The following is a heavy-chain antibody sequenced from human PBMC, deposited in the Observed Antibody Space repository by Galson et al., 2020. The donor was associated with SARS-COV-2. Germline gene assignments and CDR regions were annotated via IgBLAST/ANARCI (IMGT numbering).Heavy chain of an antibody. Sequence: SETLSLTCTVSGGSISSYYWSWIRQPPGKGLEWIGYIYYSGSTNYNPSLKSRVTISVDTSKNQFSLKLSSVTAADTAVYYCARDRSPGYGDYGFDPWGQGTLVTVSS. D-gene: IGHD4-17*01. CDR2: IYYSGST. V-gene: IGHV4-59*01. CDR3: ARDRSPGYGDYGFDP. J-gene: IGHJ5*02. CDR1: GGSISSYY.